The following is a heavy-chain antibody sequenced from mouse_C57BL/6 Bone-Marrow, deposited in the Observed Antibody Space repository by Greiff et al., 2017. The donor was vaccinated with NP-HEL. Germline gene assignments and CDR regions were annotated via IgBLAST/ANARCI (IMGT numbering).Heavy chain of an antibody. CDR3: ARQLRPDYYAMDY. J-gene: IGHJ4*01. V-gene: IGHV1-75*01. CDR2: IFPGSGST. D-gene: IGHD3-2*02. Sequence: VKLMESGPELVKPGASVKISCKASGYTFTDYYINWVKQRPGQGLEWIGWIFPGSGSTYYNEKFKGKATLTVDKSSSTAYMLLSSLTSEDSAVYFCARQLRPDYYAMDYWGQGTSVTVSS. CDR1: GYTFTDYY.